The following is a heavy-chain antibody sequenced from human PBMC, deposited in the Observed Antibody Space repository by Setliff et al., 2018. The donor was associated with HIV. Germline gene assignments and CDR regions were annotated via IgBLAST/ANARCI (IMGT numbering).Heavy chain of an antibody. CDR1: GGSISTYY. J-gene: IGHJ3*01. CDR3: ARVQMAYAAFDV. D-gene: IGHD4-17*01. Sequence: PSETLSLTCTVSGGSISTYYWSWIRQPPGKGLEWFGSIYFTGSSDNNPSLQSLVTLSVDTANHQFSLKLTSVTAAATAVYYCARVQMAYAAFDVWGQGTRVTVSS. V-gene: IGHV4-59*01. CDR2: IYFTGSS.